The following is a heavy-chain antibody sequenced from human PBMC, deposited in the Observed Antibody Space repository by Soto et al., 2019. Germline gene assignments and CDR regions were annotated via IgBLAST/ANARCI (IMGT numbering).Heavy chain of an antibody. Sequence: SGPTLVNPTQTLTLTCIFSGFSLRTSGVGVGWIRQPPGKALEWLGFIYWNDDKRYSPSLKSRLTITKDTSKNKVVLTMTNMDPVDTATYYCAKSGSSGWYGWFDAWGQGTLVTVSS. D-gene: IGHD6-19*01. CDR2: IYWNDDK. V-gene: IGHV2-5*01. J-gene: IGHJ5*02. CDR1: GFSLRTSGVG. CDR3: AKSGSSGWYGWFDA.